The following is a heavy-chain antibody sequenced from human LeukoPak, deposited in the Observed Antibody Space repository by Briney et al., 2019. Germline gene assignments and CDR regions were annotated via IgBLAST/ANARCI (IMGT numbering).Heavy chain of an antibody. D-gene: IGHD3-10*01. CDR1: GGSVSSGSYY. J-gene: IGHJ4*02. CDR2: IYYSGST. V-gene: IGHV4-61*01. CDR3: ARDRGFGEFFDY. Sequence: SETLSLTCTVSGGSVSSGSYYWSWMRQPPGKGLEWIGYIYYSGSTNYNPSLKSRVTISVDTSKNQFSLKLSSVTAADTAVYYCARDRGFGEFFDYWGQGTLVTVSS.